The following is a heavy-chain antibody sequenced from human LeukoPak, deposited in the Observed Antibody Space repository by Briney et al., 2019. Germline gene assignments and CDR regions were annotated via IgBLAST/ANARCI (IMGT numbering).Heavy chain of an antibody. D-gene: IGHD6-13*01. CDR2: IIPIFGTA. Sequence: SVKVSCKASGGTFSSYAISWMLQAPGQGLEWMGGIIPIFGTANYAQKFQGRVTITTDESTSTAYMELSSLRSDDAAVYYCASLSRGSSSWYGKYNWFDPWGQGTLVTVSS. V-gene: IGHV1-69*05. J-gene: IGHJ5*02. CDR1: GGTFSSYA. CDR3: ASLSRGSSSWYGKYNWFDP.